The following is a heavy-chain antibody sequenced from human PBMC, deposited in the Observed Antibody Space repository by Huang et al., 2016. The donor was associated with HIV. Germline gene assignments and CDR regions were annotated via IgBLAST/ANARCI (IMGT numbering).Heavy chain of an antibody. CDR3: AMSLRYQYDSRSYWGRYFDY. J-gene: IGHJ4*02. CDR2: SIPRFRAP. Sequence: QVQLEQSGPAVRKPGSSVKVSCQASGGSFSDQIISWGRQAPGQRLEWMGGSIPRFRAPAYAQECKCRVTMTADESTATIYMELNSLTSEDTAVYYCAMSLRYQYDSRSYWGRYFDYWGQGTLVTVSS. D-gene: IGHD3-16*01. CDR1: GGSFSDQI. V-gene: IGHV1-69*01.